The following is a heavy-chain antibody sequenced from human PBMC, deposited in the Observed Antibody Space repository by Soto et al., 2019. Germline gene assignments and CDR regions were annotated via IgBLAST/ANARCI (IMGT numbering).Heavy chain of an antibody. CDR2: MNPNSGNT. D-gene: IGHD3-10*01. CDR1: GYTFTSYD. J-gene: IGHJ5*02. CDR3: ARGWYYGSGRPFDP. V-gene: IGHV1-8*01. Sequence: QVQLVQSGAEVKKPGASVKVSCKASGYTFTSYDINWVRQATGQGLEWMGWMNPNSGNTGYAQKFQGRVTMTRNTSVSTGYMGLSSLRSEDTAVYYCARGWYYGSGRPFDPWGQGTLVNVSS.